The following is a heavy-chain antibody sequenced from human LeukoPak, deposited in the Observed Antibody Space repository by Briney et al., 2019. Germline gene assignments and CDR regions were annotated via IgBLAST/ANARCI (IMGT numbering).Heavy chain of an antibody. J-gene: IGHJ4*02. Sequence: GGSLRLSCAASGFTFSSYAMSWVRQAPGKGLEWVSAISGSGGSTYYADSVKGRSTISRDNSKNTLYLQMNSLRAEDTAVYYCAKNSINYYDSSLGYWGQGTLVTVSS. CDR2: ISGSGGST. CDR3: AKNSINYYDSSLGY. CDR1: GFTFSSYA. D-gene: IGHD3-22*01. V-gene: IGHV3-23*01.